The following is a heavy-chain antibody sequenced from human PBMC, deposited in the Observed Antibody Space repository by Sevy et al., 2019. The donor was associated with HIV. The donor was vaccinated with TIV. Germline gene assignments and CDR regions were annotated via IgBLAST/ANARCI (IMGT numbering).Heavy chain of an antibody. J-gene: IGHJ6*02. CDR2: INHSGST. CDR3: ARGEDTYYDFWSGYQTYYYYGMDV. CDR1: GGSFSGYY. D-gene: IGHD3-3*01. Sequence: KQSQTLSLTCAVYGGSFSGYYWSWIRQPPGKGLEWIGEINHSGSTNYNPSLKSRVTISVDTSKNQFSLKLSSVTAADTAVYYCARGEDTYYDFWSGYQTYYYYGMDVWGQGTTVTVSS. V-gene: IGHV4-34*01.